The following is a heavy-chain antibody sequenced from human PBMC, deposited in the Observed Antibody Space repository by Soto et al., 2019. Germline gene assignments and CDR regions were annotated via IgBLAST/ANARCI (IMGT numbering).Heavy chain of an antibody. J-gene: IGHJ6*03. CDR2: ISSSSSYI. Sequence: GGSLRLSCAASGFTFSSYSMNWVRQAPGKGLEWVSSISSSSSYIYYADSVKGRFTISRDNAKNSLYLQMNSLRAEDTAVYYCARGEAWYYGSGNHYYMDVWGKGTTVTVSS. V-gene: IGHV3-21*01. D-gene: IGHD3-10*01. CDR3: ARGEAWYYGSGNHYYMDV. CDR1: GFTFSSYS.